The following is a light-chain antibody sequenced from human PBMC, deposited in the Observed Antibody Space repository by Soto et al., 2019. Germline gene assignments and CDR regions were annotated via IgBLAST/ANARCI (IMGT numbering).Light chain of an antibody. Sequence: QSLLTQPPSASGSPGQSVTISCTGTSSDVGGYNYVSWYQQKPGKAPKLIIFEVSKRPSGVPDRFSASKSGNTASLTVSGLQAEDEADDYCSSYAGSDILGFGGGTKLTVL. CDR2: EVS. V-gene: IGLV2-8*01. CDR1: SSDVGGYNY. J-gene: IGLJ3*02. CDR3: SSYAGSDILG.